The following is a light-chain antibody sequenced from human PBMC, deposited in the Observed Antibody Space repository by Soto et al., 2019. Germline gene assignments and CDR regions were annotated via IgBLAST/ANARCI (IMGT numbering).Light chain of an antibody. CDR2: DIS. V-gene: IGKV3-15*01. CDR3: QQYNIWRSIT. CDR1: QSVGNK. J-gene: IGKJ5*01. Sequence: EIVMTQSPATLSVSPCERSTLSFRASQSVGNKVAWYQHKPGQTPRLIIYDISTRAAGVPARFSGSGYGTDFTLTISSLQSEDFAVYYCQQYNIWRSITFGQGTRLET.